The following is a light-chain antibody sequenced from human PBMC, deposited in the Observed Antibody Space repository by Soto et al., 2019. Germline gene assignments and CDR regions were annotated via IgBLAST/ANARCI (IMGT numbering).Light chain of an antibody. Sequence: QSVLTQPPSASGTPGQKVSISCSGSSSNIGNDYVYWYRQLPGTAPKLLIYRNNQRPSEVPDRFSASKSGTSASLAINGLRSADAADYYCAAWDDSLSVVFGGGTKLTVL. J-gene: IGLJ3*02. CDR2: RNN. CDR3: AAWDDSLSVV. V-gene: IGLV1-47*01. CDR1: SSNIGNDY.